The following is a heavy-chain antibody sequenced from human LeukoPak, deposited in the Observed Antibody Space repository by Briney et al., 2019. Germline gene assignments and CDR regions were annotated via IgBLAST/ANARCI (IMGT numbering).Heavy chain of an antibody. V-gene: IGHV3-21*01. D-gene: IGHD3-22*01. CDR3: ARQYYDSSGYRD. J-gene: IGHJ4*02. CDR2: ISSSSSYI. CDR1: GFTFSSYS. Sequence: PGGSLRLSCAASGFTFSSYSMNWVRQAPGKGLEWVSSISSSSSYIYYADSVKGRFTISRDNSKNTLYLQMNSLRAEDTAVYYCARQYYDSSGYRDWGQGTLVTVSS.